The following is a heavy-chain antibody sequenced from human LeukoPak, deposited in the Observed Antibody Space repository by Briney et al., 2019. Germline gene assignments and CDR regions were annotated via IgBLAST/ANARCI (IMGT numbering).Heavy chain of an antibody. J-gene: IGHJ4*02. CDR1: GFTFDDYG. D-gene: IGHD4-17*01. V-gene: IGHV3-20*04. Sequence: RPGGSLRLSCAASGFTFDDYGMSWVRQAPGKGLEWVSGINWNGGSTGYADSVKGRFTISRDNAKNSLYLQMNSLRAEDTAVYYCAKDEYHDDDYGDHTDPNVGYWGQGTLVTVSS. CDR3: AKDEYHDDDYGDHTDPNVGY. CDR2: INWNGGST.